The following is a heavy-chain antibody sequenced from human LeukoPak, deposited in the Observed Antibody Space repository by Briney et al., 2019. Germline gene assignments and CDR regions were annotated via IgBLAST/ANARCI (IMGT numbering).Heavy chain of an antibody. J-gene: IGHJ4*02. D-gene: IGHD6-19*01. Sequence: KLQGRVTMTTDTSTSTAYMELRSLRSDDTAVYYCARYSSGRYYFDYWGQGTLVTVSS. CDR3: ARYSSGRYYFDY. V-gene: IGHV1-18*01.